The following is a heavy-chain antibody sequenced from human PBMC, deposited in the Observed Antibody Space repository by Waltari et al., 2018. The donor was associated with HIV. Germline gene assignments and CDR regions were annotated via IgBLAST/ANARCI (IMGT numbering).Heavy chain of an antibody. CDR2: IKQDGSDK. CDR3: AREPYGMDV. V-gene: IGHV3-7*04. Sequence: EVQLVESGGGLVQPGGSLRLSCAASGFTFSRHWMSWVRQAPGKGVGGVANIKQDGSDKYYVDSVKCRFTNSRDNAKNSLYLQMNSLRAEDTAVYHCAREPYGMDVWGQGTTVTVSS. CDR1: GFTFSRHW. J-gene: IGHJ6*02.